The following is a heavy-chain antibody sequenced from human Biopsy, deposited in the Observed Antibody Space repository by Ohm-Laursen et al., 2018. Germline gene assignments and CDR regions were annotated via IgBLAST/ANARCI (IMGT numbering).Heavy chain of an antibody. CDR3: VHRRMTPSEFDY. CDR1: GFSLRTRGMS. CDR2: IYWDDDK. Sequence: PTQTLTLTCTFSGFSLRTRGMSVAWIRQPPGKAPEWLALIYWDDDKFYNPSLESRLTITKDTSKNQVLLIMTNMDPVDTATYFCVHRRMTPSEFDYWGQGTLVTVSS. V-gene: IGHV2-5*02. J-gene: IGHJ4*02.